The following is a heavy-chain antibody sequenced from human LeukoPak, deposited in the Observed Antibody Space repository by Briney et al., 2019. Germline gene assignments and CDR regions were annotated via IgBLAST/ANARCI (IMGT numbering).Heavy chain of an antibody. J-gene: IGHJ6*02. D-gene: IGHD2-2*01. CDR1: GFTVSSNY. CDR2: IYSGGST. CDR3: AREVRDIVVVPAATTYYYYYGMDV. Sequence: GGSLILSCAASGFTVSSNYMSWVRQAPGKGLEWVSVIYSGGSTYYADSVKGRFTISRDNSKNTLYLQMNSLRAEDTAVYYCAREVRDIVVVPAATTYYYYYGMDVWGQGTTVTVSS. V-gene: IGHV3-53*01.